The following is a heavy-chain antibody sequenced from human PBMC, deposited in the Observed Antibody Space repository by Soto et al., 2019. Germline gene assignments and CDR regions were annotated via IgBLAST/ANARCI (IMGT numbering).Heavy chain of an antibody. Sequence: SETLSLTCTVSGGSISSGGYYWSWIRQHPGKGLEWIGYIYYSGSTYYNPSLKSRVTISVDTSKNQFSLKLSSVTAADTAVYYCARGSILRFLEWSFDYWGEGTLVPVSP. CDR1: GGSISSGGYY. CDR2: IYYSGST. J-gene: IGHJ4*02. V-gene: IGHV4-31*03. D-gene: IGHD3-3*01. CDR3: ARGSILRFLEWSFDY.